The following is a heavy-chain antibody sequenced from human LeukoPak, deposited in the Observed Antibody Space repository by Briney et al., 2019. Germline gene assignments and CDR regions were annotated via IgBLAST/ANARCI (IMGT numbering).Heavy chain of an antibody. Sequence: PGGSLRLSCAASRLSFSNYWMHWVRQAPGKGLVWVSRVKSDGSNPSYADSVKGRFTISRDNAENMLYLQMNTPGAEDTAVYYCARDIVSGSGSLDYWGQGTLVTVSS. V-gene: IGHV3-74*01. CDR2: VKSDGSNP. D-gene: IGHD3-10*01. J-gene: IGHJ4*02. CDR1: RLSFSNYW. CDR3: ARDIVSGSGSLDY.